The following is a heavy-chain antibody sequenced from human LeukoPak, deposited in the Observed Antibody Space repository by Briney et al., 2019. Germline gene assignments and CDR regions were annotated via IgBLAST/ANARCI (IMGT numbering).Heavy chain of an antibody. CDR1: GGSISSYY. D-gene: IGHD3-9*01. CDR2: IYYSGST. J-gene: IGHJ5*02. CDR3: ARGETYYDILTGYSPVNWFDP. Sequence: SETLSLTCTVSGGSISSYYWSWIRQPPGKGLEWIGYIYYSGSTNYNPSLKSRVTISVDTSKNQFSLKLSPVTAADTAVYYCARGETYYDILTGYSPVNWFDPWGQGTLVTVSS. V-gene: IGHV4-59*01.